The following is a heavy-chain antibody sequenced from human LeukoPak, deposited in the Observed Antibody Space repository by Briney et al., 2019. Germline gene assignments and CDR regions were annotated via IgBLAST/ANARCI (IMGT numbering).Heavy chain of an antibody. CDR2: IIPILGIA. Sequence: SVKVSCKASGGTFSSYAISWVRQAPGQGLEWMGRIIPILGIANYAQKFQGRVTITADKSTSTAYMELSSLRSEDTAVYYCARQDPPRTGYSSRGGWSDPWGQGTLVTVSS. J-gene: IGHJ5*02. CDR1: GGTFSSYA. D-gene: IGHD6-13*01. CDR3: ARQDPPRTGYSSRGGWSDP. V-gene: IGHV1-69*04.